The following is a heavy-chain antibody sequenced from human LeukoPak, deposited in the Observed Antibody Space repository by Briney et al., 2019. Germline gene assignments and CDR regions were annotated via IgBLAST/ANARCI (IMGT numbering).Heavy chain of an antibody. V-gene: IGHV3-13*01. D-gene: IGHD2-21*01. J-gene: IGHJ4*02. CDR2: IGSAGDT. CDR3: AKVINGYYSY. CDR1: GFTFSSYD. Sequence: GGSLRLSSAASGFTFSSYDMHWVRQAKGKGLEWVSAIGSAGDTYYPGSVTTRYTFTRENAKKSLCLKINNLRAEDTAVYYCAKVINGYYSYWGQGTLVTVSS.